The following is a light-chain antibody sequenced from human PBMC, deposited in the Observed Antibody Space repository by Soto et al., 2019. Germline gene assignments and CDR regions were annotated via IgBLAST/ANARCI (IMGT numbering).Light chain of an antibody. CDR2: DAS. CDR1: QSVSSY. Sequence: EIVMTQSPVTLSVSPGERATLSCRASQSVSSYLAWYQQKPGQAPRLLIYDASNRATGIPARFSGSGSGTGFTLTISSLEPEDFAVYYCQQRSNWPPTFGGGTKVDI. J-gene: IGKJ4*01. CDR3: QQRSNWPPT. V-gene: IGKV3-11*01.